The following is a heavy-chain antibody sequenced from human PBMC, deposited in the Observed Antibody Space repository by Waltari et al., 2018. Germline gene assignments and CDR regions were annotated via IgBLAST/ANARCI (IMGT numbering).Heavy chain of an antibody. J-gene: IGHJ4*02. CDR3: ARSSGWNPADY. CDR1: GFTFSSYW. D-gene: IGHD6-19*01. Sequence: EVQLVESGGGLVQPGGSLRLSCAASGFTFSSYWMHWVRQAPGKGLVWVSRINTDGSSTSYADSVKGRFTSSRDNAKNTLYLQMNSLRAEDTAVYYCARSSGWNPADYWGQGTLVTVSS. V-gene: IGHV3-74*01. CDR2: INTDGSST.